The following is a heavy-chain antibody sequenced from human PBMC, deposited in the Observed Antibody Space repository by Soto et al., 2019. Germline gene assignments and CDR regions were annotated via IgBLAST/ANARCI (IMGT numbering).Heavy chain of an antibody. CDR2: IIPVFGTA. J-gene: IGHJ6*02. CDR1: GGTFSKYK. Sequence: SVKVSCKASGGTFSKYKITWVRQAPGQGLEWMGGIIPVFGTANYAQKFQGRVTITADESTSTAYMELSSLRSDDTAVYYCARDCSVGGCFSDHYFYYGMDVWGQGTTVTVSS. D-gene: IGHD2-15*01. V-gene: IGHV1-69*13. CDR3: ARDCSVGGCFSDHYFYYGMDV.